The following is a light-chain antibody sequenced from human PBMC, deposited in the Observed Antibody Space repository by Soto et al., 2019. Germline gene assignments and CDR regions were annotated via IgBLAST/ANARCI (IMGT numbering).Light chain of an antibody. CDR1: NIGSKS. Sequence: SSELTQPHSESLAPGQTARITCGGNNIGSKSVHWYQQKPGQAPVLVVYDDSDRPSGLPERFSGSNSGNTATLTISRVEAGDDAGYEGRAGYSPSDDDGCGPGTKGTV. CDR3: RAGYSPSDDDG. J-gene: IGLJ1*01. CDR2: DDS. V-gene: IGLV3-21*02.